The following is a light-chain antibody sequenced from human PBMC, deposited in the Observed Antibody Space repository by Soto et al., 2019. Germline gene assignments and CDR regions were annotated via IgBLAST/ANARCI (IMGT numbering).Light chain of an antibody. J-gene: IGKJ2*01. CDR3: QQYNNWPRT. CDR1: QSVRNS. Sequence: ETRMTQSPATLSVSPGERVTLSCRASQSVRNSVAWYQQRPGQAPWLLIYDASFRATGISARFSGSGSGTEFTLTISGLQSEDFAVYYCQQYNNWPRTFGQGTKLEI. V-gene: IGKV3-15*01. CDR2: DAS.